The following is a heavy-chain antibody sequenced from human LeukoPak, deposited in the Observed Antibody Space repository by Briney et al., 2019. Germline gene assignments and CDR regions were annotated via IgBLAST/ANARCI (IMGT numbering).Heavy chain of an antibody. J-gene: IGHJ4*02. V-gene: IGHV1-2*02. D-gene: IGHD3-9*01. CDR2: INPDNGVT. CDR1: GYTFTGYY. Sequence: ASVKVSCKASGYTFTGYYIHWARQAPGQGLEWMGWINPDNGVTSYAQKFQGRVTITRDTSISTAYMELSRLRSDDTAVYHCARGFDWLEYYFDYWGQGTLVTVSS. CDR3: ARGFDWLEYYFDY.